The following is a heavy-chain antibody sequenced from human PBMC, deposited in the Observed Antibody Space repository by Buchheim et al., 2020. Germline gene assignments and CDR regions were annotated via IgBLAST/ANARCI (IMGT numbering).Heavy chain of an antibody. CDR1: GGSISSGRYS. D-gene: IGHD1-26*01. CDR2: TYTSGST. J-gene: IGHJ4*02. Sequence: QLQLQESGSGLVKPSQTLSLTCAVSGGSISSGRYSWRSIRQPPGKGLEWIGYTYTSGSTYYNPSLKSRVTISVDRSKHQFSLRLSTVTAADTAVYYCARGSVSGSYLGYFDYWGQGTL. CDR3: ARGSVSGSYLGYFDY. V-gene: IGHV4-30-2*01.